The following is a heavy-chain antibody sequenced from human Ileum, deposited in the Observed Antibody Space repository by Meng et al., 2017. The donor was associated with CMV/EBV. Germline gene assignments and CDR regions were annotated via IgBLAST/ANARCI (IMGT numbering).Heavy chain of an antibody. V-gene: IGHV3-23*01. CDR2: VSGTGETT. D-gene: IGHD3-9*01. CDR3: VGLLTGYYSHW. Sequence: GERLGSGGDRFRPGGSLIPSGAASGFTFSDCGMGWVRQAPGKGLEWISAVSGTGETTYYADSVKGRFAISRDNSKNTLYLQMNSLRADDTALYYCVGLLTGYYSHWWGQGTLVTVSS. J-gene: IGHJ4*02. CDR1: GFTFSDCG.